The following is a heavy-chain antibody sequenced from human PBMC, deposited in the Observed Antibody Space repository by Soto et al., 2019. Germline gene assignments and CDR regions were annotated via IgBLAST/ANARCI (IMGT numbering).Heavy chain of an antibody. J-gene: IGHJ4*02. D-gene: IGHD2-8*01. CDR3: ATPADPLDSAMLKALAH. Sequence: QVQLVQSGAEVKKPGSSVKVSCKASGGTFSNTAFIWVRQAPGQGLEWMGGIIPIFAAPNYAQKFKGRSMISADDSANKAYMELEPRTSAETSVDYCATPADPLDSAMLKALAHWGQGTLVAFSS. CDR2: IIPIFAAP. CDR1: GGTFSNTA. V-gene: IGHV1-69*01.